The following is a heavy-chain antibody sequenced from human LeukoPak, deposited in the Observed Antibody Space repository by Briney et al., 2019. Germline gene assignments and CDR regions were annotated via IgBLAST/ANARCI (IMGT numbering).Heavy chain of an antibody. CDR3: ARGLGRAQLVLNF. CDR1: GYTFTSYD. J-gene: IGHJ4*02. Sequence: ASVKVSCKASGYTFTSYDINWVRRATGQGLEWMGWMNPNSGNTGYAQKFQGRVTMTRNTSISTAYMELSSLRSEGTAVYYCARGLGRAQLVLNFWGQGTLVTVSS. CDR2: MNPNSGNT. D-gene: IGHD6-13*01. V-gene: IGHV1-8*01.